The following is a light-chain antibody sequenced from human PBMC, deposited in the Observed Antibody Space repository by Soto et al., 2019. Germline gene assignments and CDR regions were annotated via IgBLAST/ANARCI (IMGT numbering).Light chain of an antibody. Sequence: DIQMTQSPSTLSTSVGDRVTITCRASHNISSWLSWYQQKPGKAPKLLIYKASSLDSGVPSRFSGSGSGTAFTLTISSLQPDDVAPYFCQQYSSYWWTFGQGNKVEIK. J-gene: IGKJ1*01. CDR2: KAS. CDR3: QQYSSYWWT. CDR1: HNISSW. V-gene: IGKV1-5*03.